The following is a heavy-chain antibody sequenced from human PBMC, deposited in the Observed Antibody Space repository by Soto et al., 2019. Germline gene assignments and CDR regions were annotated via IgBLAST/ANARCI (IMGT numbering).Heavy chain of an antibody. CDR2: IYSTGTT. CDR3: AKDGRGSGSHYNSFGY. V-gene: IGHV3-53*01. Sequence: EVQLVESGGGLIQPGGSLKLSCADSGFTVGNNYMSWVRQAPGKGLEWVSLIYSTGTTKYADSVKGRFTVSRDNAKNTLDLQMSSLRAEDTAVYYCAKDGRGSGSHYNSFGYWGQGTLVTVSS. J-gene: IGHJ4*02. CDR1: GFTVGNNY. D-gene: IGHD3-10*01.